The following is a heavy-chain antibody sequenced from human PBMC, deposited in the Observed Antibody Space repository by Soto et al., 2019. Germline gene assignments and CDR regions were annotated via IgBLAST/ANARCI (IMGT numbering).Heavy chain of an antibody. CDR3: AYAVGCGNSAFLDF. J-gene: IGHJ4*02. Sequence: QITLKESGPALVRPTQTLTLTCSFSGFSLRTTDVGVGWIRQPPGKALEWLAVIYWDNDNRYSPSLKSRLTITKDTSRNQVVLTLTNLDPVDTPKYYCAYAVGCGNSAFLDFWGQGTLVTVSS. CDR1: GFSLRTTDVG. V-gene: IGHV2-5*02. D-gene: IGHD2-21*02. CDR2: IYWDNDN.